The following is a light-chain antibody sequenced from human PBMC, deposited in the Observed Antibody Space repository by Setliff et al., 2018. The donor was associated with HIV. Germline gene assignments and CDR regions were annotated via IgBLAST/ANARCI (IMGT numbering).Light chain of an antibody. Sequence: QSVLTQPPSVSGSPGQSVTISCTGTSSDVGSYNRVSWYQQPPGTAPKLMIYEVNNRPSGVPDRFSGSKSGNTASLTISGLQAEDEADYYCSSYTSISTYVVGTGTKVAVL. CDR2: EVN. CDR3: SSYTSISTYV. J-gene: IGLJ1*01. V-gene: IGLV2-18*02. CDR1: SSDVGSYNR.